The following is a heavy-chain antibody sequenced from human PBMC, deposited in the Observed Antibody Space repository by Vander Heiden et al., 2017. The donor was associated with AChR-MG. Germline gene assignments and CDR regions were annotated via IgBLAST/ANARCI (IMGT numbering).Heavy chain of an antibody. CDR3: ARRSDTTAFDI. J-gene: IGHJ3*02. V-gene: IGHV4-39*01. Sequence: QVHLHESGPGLVKPSETLSLTCAISGDSMNSTTYYWGWIGQPPGKGLEWIGHIYFTGSTFYNPSLMSRVTISVDTSKNQFSLKVNSVTAADTAVDYCARRSDTTAFDICGQGTMVTVSS. D-gene: IGHD1-1*01. CDR1: GDSMNSTTYY. CDR2: IYFTGST.